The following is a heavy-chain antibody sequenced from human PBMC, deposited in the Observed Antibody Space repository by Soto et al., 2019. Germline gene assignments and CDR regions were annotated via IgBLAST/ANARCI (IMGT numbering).Heavy chain of an antibody. D-gene: IGHD5-18*01. V-gene: IGHV4-59*08. J-gene: IGHJ4*02. Sequence: SETLSLTCTVSGGSIGSYYWSWVRQPPGKGLEWIGYIYYSGSTNYNPSLKSRVTISVDTSKNQFSLKLSSVTAADTAVYYCATTGRYSYGQFDYWGQGTVVTVSS. CDR2: IYYSGST. CDR1: GGSIGSYY. CDR3: ATTGRYSYGQFDY.